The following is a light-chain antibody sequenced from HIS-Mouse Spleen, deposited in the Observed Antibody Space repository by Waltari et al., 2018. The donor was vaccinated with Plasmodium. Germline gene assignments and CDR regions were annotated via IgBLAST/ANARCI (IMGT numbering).Light chain of an antibody. V-gene: IGKV1-33*01. Sequence: DIQMTQSPSSLSASVGASVTITCQASQDISNYLNWYQQKPGKAPKLLIYDASNLETGVPSRFSGSGSGTDFTFTISSLQPEDIATYYCQQYDNLPTFGQGTRLEIK. CDR1: QDISNY. J-gene: IGKJ5*01. CDR3: QQYDNLPT. CDR2: DAS.